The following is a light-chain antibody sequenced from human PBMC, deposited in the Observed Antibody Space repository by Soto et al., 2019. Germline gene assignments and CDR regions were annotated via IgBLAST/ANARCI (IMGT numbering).Light chain of an antibody. V-gene: IGLV2-14*01. CDR1: SSDVGGYNY. J-gene: IGLJ1*01. CDR3: SSYTSSSTGI. CDR2: DVT. Sequence: QSVLTQPASVSGSPGQSITISCTGTSSDVGGYNYVSWYQQHPGKAPKLMIYDVTNRPSGVSIRFSGSKSGNTASLTISGLQAEDEADYYCSSYTSSSTGIFGTGTKVTVL.